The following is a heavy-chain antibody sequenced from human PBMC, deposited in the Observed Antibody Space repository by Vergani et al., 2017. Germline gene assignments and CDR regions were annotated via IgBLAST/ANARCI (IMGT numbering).Heavy chain of an antibody. CDR3: ARDSLVRGVFDY. D-gene: IGHD3-10*01. V-gene: IGHV4-59*12. J-gene: IGHJ4*02. CDR1: GGSISSYY. CDR2: IYYSGST. Sequence: QVQLQESGPGLVKPSETLSLTCTVSGGSISSYYWSWIRQPPGKGLEWIGYIYYSGSTYYNPSLKSRVTISVDTSKNQFSLKLSSVTAADTAVYYCARDSLVRGVFDYWGQGTLVTVSS.